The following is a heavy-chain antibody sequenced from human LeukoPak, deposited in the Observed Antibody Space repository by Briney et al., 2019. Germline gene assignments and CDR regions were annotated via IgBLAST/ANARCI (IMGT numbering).Heavy chain of an antibody. J-gene: IGHJ4*02. D-gene: IGHD2-21*01. CDR2: VYLGGSS. V-gene: IGHV4-4*07. CDR1: GGSISSYY. Sequence: SETLSLTCTVSGGSISSYYWSWIRQPPGKGLEWIGRVYLGGSSNYNPSLKSRVMMSLDKANNQFSLRLSSVTAADTAIYYCARDHCDDAACYPFDRWGQGTLVTVSS. CDR3: ARDHCDDAACYPFDR.